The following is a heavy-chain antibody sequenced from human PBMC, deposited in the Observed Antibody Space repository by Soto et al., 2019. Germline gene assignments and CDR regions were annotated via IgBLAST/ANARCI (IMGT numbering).Heavy chain of an antibody. CDR2: VYHAGST. CDR1: GDSCGNVSW. Sequence: SATLSLTCAVAGDSCGNVSWWTLFRQPPGKGLEWIGEVYHAGSTNYNPSLKSRVTISIDKSKNQFSLKLSSVTAADTAVYYCASGNHGITGTTDYWGQGTLVTVSS. J-gene: IGHJ4*02. CDR3: ASGNHGITGTTDY. D-gene: IGHD1-7*01. V-gene: IGHV4-4*02.